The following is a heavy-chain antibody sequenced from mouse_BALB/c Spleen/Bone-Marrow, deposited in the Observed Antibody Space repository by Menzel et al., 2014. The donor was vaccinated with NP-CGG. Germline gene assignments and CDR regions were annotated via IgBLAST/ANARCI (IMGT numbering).Heavy chain of an antibody. V-gene: IGHV5-17*02. J-gene: IGHJ2*01. Sequence: EVKLMESGGGLVQPGGSRKLSCAASGFTFSSFAMHWVRQAPEKGLEWVAYISSGSSTIYYADTVMGRFTISRDNPKNTLCLQMTRLRSEDTAMYYCARSGSSSGYFDYWGQGTTLTVSS. CDR1: GFTFSSFA. D-gene: IGHD1-1*01. CDR3: ARSGSSSGYFDY. CDR2: ISSGSSTI.